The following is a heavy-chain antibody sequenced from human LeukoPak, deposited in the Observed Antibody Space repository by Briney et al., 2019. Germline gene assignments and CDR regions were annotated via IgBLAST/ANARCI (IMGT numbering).Heavy chain of an antibody. J-gene: IGHJ4*02. CDR2: ISSSSSYI. V-gene: IGHV3-21*01. Sequence: GGSLRLSCAASGFTFSSYAMSWVRQAPGKGLEWVSSISSSSSYIYYADSVKGRFTISGDNAKNSLYLQMNSLRAEDTAVYYCARGGYYDFWSGYSGTFFDYWGQGTLVTVSS. D-gene: IGHD3-3*01. CDR1: GFTFSSYA. CDR3: ARGGYYDFWSGYSGTFFDY.